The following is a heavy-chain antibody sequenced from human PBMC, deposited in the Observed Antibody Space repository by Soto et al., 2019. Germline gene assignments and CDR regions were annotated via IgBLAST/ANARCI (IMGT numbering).Heavy chain of an antibody. CDR3: ARVGRRIYGSGGFDY. J-gene: IGHJ4*02. CDR2: INHSGST. CDR1: GGSFSGYY. D-gene: IGHD3-10*01. V-gene: IGHV4-34*01. Sequence: SETLSLTCAVYGGSFSGYYWSWIRQPPGKGLEWIGEINHSGSTNYNPSLKSRVTISVDTSKNQFSLKLSSVTAADTAVYYCARVGRRIYGSGGFDYWGQGTLVTVSS.